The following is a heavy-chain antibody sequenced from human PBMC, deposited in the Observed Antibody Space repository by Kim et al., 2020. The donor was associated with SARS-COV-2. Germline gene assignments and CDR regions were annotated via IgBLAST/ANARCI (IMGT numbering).Heavy chain of an antibody. J-gene: IGHJ5*02. CDR3: ARRREGAVAGTWFDP. V-gene: IGHV1-3*01. D-gene: IGHD6-19*01. CDR2: INAGNGNT. CDR1: GYTFTSYA. Sequence: ASVKVSCKASGYTFTSYAMHWVRQAPGQRLEWMGWINAGNGNTKYSQKFQGRVTITRDTSASTAYMELSSLRSEDTAVYYCARRREGAVAGTWFDPWGQGTLVTVSS.